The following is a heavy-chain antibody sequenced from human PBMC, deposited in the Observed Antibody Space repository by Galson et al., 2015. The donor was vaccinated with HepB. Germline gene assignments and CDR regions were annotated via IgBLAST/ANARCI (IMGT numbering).Heavy chain of an antibody. CDR1: GFTFSSYS. V-gene: IGHV3-21*01. D-gene: IGHD6-13*01. J-gene: IGHJ4*02. Sequence: SLRLSCAASGFTFSSYSMNWVRQAPGKGLEWVSSISSSSSYIYYADSVKGRFTISRDNAKNSLYLQMNSLRAEDTAVYYCARDTRVEWQQLVPPSFDYWGQGTLVTVSS. CDR3: ARDTRVEWQQLVPPSFDY. CDR2: ISSSSSYI.